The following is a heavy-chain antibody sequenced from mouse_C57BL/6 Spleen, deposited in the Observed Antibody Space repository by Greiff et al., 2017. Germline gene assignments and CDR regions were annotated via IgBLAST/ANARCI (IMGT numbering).Heavy chain of an antibody. Sequence: EVKLVESGGGLVQPGGSLSLSCAASGFTFTDYYMSWVRQPPGKALEWLGFIRNKANGYTTEYSASVKGRFTISRDNSQSILYLQMNALRAEDSATYYCARSQFIPRYYGSSQYYYAMDYWGQGTSVTVSS. D-gene: IGHD1-1*01. CDR1: GFTFTDYY. V-gene: IGHV7-3*01. J-gene: IGHJ4*01. CDR3: ARSQFIPRYYGSSQYYYAMDY. CDR2: IRNKANGYTT.